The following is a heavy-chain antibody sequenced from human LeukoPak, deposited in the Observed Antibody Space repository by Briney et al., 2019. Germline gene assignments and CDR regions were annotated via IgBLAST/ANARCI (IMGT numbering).Heavy chain of an antibody. D-gene: IGHD3-22*01. V-gene: IGHV1-2*02. J-gene: IGHJ4*02. CDR1: GYTFTGYY. CDR3: ARSQTYYYDSSGYFYFDY. Sequence: ALVKVSCKASGYTFTGYYMHWVRQAPGQGLEWMGWINPNSGGTNYAQKFQGRVTMTRDTSISTAYMELSRLRSDDTAVYYCARSQTYYYDSSGYFYFDYWGQGTLVTVSS. CDR2: INPNSGGT.